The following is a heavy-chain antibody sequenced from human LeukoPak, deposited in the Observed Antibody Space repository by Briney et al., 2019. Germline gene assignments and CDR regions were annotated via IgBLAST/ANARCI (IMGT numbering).Heavy chain of an antibody. Sequence: SVKVSCKASGFTFSNSAMQWVRQARGQRLEWIGWIIVGSGRTHYAQNLQERITITRDMSTNTAYMELSNLRSDDTAVYYCAAELYSGTYGRCCSFAFWGQGTQVTVSS. J-gene: IGHJ4*02. V-gene: IGHV1-58*02. CDR1: GFTFSNSA. D-gene: IGHD1-26*01. CDR3: AAELYSGTYGRCCSFAF. CDR2: IIVGSGRT.